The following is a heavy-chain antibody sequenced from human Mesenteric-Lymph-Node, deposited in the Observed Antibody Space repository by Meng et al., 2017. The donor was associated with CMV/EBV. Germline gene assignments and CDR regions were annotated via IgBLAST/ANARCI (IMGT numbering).Heavy chain of an antibody. J-gene: IGHJ4*02. CDR1: GFTVSNAW. Sequence: GFTVSNAWMGLCRPAPGKGLEWVGRIKSKTDGGTTDYAAPVKGRFTISRDDSKNTLYLQMNSLKTEDTAVYYCTTSRDYYGSGSLYYWGQGTLVTVSS. V-gene: IGHV3-15*01. CDR2: IKSKTDGGTT. D-gene: IGHD3-10*01. CDR3: TTSRDYYGSGSLYY.